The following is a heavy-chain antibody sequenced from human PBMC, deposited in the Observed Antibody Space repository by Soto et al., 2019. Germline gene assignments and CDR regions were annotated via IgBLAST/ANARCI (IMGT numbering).Heavy chain of an antibody. J-gene: IGHJ4*02. CDR1: GFTFSAYV. V-gene: IGHV3-30*18. CDR2: ISYDGSNK. CDR3: AKDRMGAGVRGYFDY. D-gene: IGHD3-10*01. Sequence: QVQLVESGGGVVQPGRSLRLSCAGSGFTFSAYVMDWVRQAPGKGLEWVAVISYDGSNKYYADSVKGRFTISRDNSKTTLYLQMNSLRAEDTAVYYCAKDRMGAGVRGYFDYWGQGTLVTVSS.